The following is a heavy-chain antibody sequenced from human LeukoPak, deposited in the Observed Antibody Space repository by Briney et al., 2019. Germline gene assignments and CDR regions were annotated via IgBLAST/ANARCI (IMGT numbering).Heavy chain of an antibody. CDR1: GFTFSSYW. V-gene: IGHV3-7*01. Sequence: GGSLRLSCAASGFTFSSYWMSWVRQAPGKGLEWVANIKQDGSEKYYVDSVKGRFTISRDNAKNSLYLQMNGLRAEDTAVYYCARDFFKVVYYGSGSYSHFDYWGQGTLVTVSS. CDR3: ARDFFKVVYYGSGSYSHFDY. J-gene: IGHJ4*02. D-gene: IGHD3-10*01. CDR2: IKQDGSEK.